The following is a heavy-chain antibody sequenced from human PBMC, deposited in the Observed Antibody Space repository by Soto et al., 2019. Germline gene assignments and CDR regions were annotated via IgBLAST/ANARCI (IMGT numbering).Heavy chain of an antibody. Sequence: SETLSLTCSVSGDSISSYYWSWIRQSAGKGLEWIGRTYITGDTNYNPSLKSRVTMSLDTSKNQLSLKLSSVTAADTAVYYCAREYTETVDGPTPFYFDYWGQGTPVTVSS. V-gene: IGHV4-4*07. CDR2: TYITGDT. D-gene: IGHD6-19*01. CDR3: AREYTETVDGPTPFYFDY. CDR1: GDSISSYY. J-gene: IGHJ4*02.